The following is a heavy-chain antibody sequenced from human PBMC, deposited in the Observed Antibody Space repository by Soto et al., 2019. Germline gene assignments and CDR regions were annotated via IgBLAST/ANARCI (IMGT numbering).Heavy chain of an antibody. CDR1: GFTFSSYG. Sequence: GGSLRLSCAASGFTFSSYGMHWVRQAPGKGLEWVAVISYDGSNKYYADSVKGRFTISRDNSKNTLYLQMNSLRAEDTAVYYCAKRGYGRYNWFDPWGQGTLVTVSS. D-gene: IGHD5-18*01. V-gene: IGHV3-30*18. J-gene: IGHJ5*02. CDR3: AKRGYGRYNWFDP. CDR2: ISYDGSNK.